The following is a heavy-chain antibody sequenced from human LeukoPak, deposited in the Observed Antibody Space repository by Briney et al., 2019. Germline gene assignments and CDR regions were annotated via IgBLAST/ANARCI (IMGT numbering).Heavy chain of an antibody. D-gene: IGHD3-10*01. CDR3: ARVRRITMVRGVTNYFGY. J-gene: IGHJ4*02. CDR2: INHSGST. Sequence: SETLSLTCAVYGGSFSGYYWSWIRQPPGKGLEWIGEINHSGSTNYNPSLKSRVTISVDTSKNQFSLKLSSVTAADTAVYYCARVRRITMVRGVTNYFGYWGQGTLVTVSS. V-gene: IGHV4-34*01. CDR1: GGSFSGYY.